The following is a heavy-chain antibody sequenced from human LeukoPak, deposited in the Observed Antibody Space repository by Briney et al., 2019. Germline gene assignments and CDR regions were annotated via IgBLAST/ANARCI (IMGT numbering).Heavy chain of an antibody. CDR2: ISAYNGNT. Sequence: GASVKVSCKASGYTFTSNGISWVRHAPAQGLERMGWISAYNGNTNYAQKLQGRVTMTTDTSISTAYMELSSLRSEDTAVYYCARGQGQLWLRGHFDYWGQGTLVTVSS. J-gene: IGHJ4*02. CDR3: ARGQGQLWLRGHFDY. CDR1: GYTFTSNG. D-gene: IGHD5-18*01. V-gene: IGHV1-18*01.